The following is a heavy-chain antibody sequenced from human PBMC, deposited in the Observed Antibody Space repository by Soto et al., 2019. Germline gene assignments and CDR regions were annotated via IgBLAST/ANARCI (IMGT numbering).Heavy chain of an antibody. J-gene: IGHJ4*02. Sequence: LRLSCAASGFTISSYAMSWVRQAPGKGLEWVSVISGSGGSTYYADSVKGRFTISRDNSKNTLYLQMNSLGGEDTAVYYCAKEPYESSGYYLDLWGQGTLVTVSS. CDR2: ISGSGGST. CDR3: AKEPYESSGYYLDL. D-gene: IGHD3-22*01. V-gene: IGHV3-23*01. CDR1: GFTISSYA.